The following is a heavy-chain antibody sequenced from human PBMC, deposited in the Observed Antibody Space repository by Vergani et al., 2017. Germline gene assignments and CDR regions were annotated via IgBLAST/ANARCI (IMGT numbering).Heavy chain of an antibody. V-gene: IGHV3-48*03. D-gene: IGHD3-16*01. J-gene: IGHJ3*02. Sequence: EVQLVESGGGLVQPGGSLRLSCAASGFTFSSYEMNWVRQAPGKGLEWVSYISSSGSTIYYADSVKGRFTISRDNAKNSLYLQMNSLRAEDTAVYYCARDTGEPAGIFGNAFDIWGQGTMVTVSS. CDR3: ARDTGEPAGIFGNAFDI. CDR2: ISSSGSTI. CDR1: GFTFSSYE.